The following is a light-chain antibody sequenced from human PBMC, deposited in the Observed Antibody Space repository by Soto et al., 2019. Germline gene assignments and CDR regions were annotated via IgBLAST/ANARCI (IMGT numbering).Light chain of an antibody. CDR3: QQYYSYPT. V-gene: IGKV1-8*01. Sequence: AILMTQSPSPLSASTGDRVTITCRASQGISSYLAWYQQKPGKAPKLLIYAASTLQSGVPSRFSGSGSGTDFTLTISCLQSEDFATYYCQQYYSYPTFGQGTKVDI. CDR1: QGISSY. CDR2: AAS. J-gene: IGKJ1*01.